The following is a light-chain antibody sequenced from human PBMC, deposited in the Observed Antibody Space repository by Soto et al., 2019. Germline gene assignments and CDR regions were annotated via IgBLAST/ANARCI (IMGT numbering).Light chain of an antibody. Sequence: QSALTQPASVSGSPGQSITISCTGTSSDIGNYDYVSWFQQHPGKAPKLLISEVSNRPSGISYRFSGSKSGTTASLTISGLQAEDAADYYCSSYTRTSSYVFGGGTKVTVL. CDR2: EVS. CDR1: SSDIGNYDY. CDR3: SSYTRTSSYV. J-gene: IGLJ1*01. V-gene: IGLV2-14*01.